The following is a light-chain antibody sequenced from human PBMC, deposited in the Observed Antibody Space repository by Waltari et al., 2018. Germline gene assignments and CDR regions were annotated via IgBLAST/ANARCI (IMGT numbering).Light chain of an antibody. CDR2: AVS. CDR3: CSYAGKYTFEGYV. Sequence: QSALTQPRSVSGSPGQSVTISCTGTSSDVGGYNYVSWYQHHPGKAPKLLSYAVSKRPSGVPDRFSGSKSGNTASLTMSGLQAEDEADYYCCSYAGKYTFEGYVFGTGTKVTVL. CDR1: SSDVGGYNY. V-gene: IGLV2-11*01. J-gene: IGLJ1*01.